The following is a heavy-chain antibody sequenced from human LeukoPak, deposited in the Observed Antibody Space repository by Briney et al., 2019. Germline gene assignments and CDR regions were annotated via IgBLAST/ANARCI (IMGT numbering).Heavy chain of an antibody. CDR2: IQHDETEI. V-gene: IGHV3-30*02. J-gene: IGHJ4*02. CDR1: GFTFRTSG. D-gene: IGHD3-10*01. CDR3: ARESGATKIGQLLNY. Sequence: GSLRLSCTASGFTFRTSGMHWVRQAPGKGLEWVGFIQHDETEIYSADSVRGRFTFSRDNFKSTVYLQMNSLRVEDSAVYYCARESGATKIGQLLNYWGQGTLVSVSS.